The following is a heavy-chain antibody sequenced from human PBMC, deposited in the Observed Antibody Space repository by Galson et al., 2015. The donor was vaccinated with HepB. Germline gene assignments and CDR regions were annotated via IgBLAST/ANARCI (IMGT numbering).Heavy chain of an antibody. V-gene: IGHV4-59*01. CDR3: ARSDYWVGYYTGITSYDHWYFGL. CDR2: IYYSGTT. J-gene: IGHJ2*01. CDR1: GGSISTYY. Sequence: ETLSLTCSVPGGSISTYYWSWIRQPPGKRLEWIGYIYYSGTTYYNPSLKSRVSMSVDTSKDQFSLQLTSVTAADTAVYYCARSDYWVGYYTGITSYDHWYFGLWGRGTLVTVSS. D-gene: IGHD3/OR15-3a*01.